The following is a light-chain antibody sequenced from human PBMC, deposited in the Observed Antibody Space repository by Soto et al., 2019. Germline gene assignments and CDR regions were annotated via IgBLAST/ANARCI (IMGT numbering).Light chain of an antibody. CDR3: QQYNSYSPWT. CDR1: QSISSW. CDR2: DAS. J-gene: IGKJ1*01. Sequence: DIQMTQSPSTLSASVGDRVTITCRASQSISSWLAWYQQKPGKAPNLLIYDASSLESGVPSRFSGSGSGTEFTLTISSLQPDDFVTYYCQQYNSYSPWTFGQGTKVEIK. V-gene: IGKV1-5*01.